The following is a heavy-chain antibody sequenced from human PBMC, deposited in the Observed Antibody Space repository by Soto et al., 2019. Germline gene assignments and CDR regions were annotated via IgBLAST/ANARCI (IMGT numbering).Heavy chain of an antibody. CDR2: INPSSGDT. Sequence: ASVKVSCKASGYTFTGYYMHWARRAPGQGLEWMGWINPSSGDTNYSQKFQGWVTISLDKSKSQFSMKLNSVTAADSAVYFCARLEGLATISYYFDFWGQGDMVTVSS. CDR3: ARLEGLATISYYFDF. V-gene: IGHV1-2*04. CDR1: GYTFTGYY. J-gene: IGHJ4*02. D-gene: IGHD3-9*01.